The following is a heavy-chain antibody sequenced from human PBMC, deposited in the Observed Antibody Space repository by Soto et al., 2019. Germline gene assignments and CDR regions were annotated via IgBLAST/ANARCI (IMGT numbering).Heavy chain of an antibody. V-gene: IGHV4-59*01. CDR2: IYYSGST. CDR1: GGSISSYY. CDR3: ARDLSPDAYYFDY. J-gene: IGHJ4*02. Sequence: QVQLQESGPGLVKPSETLSLTCTVSGGSISSYYWSWIRQPPGKGLEWIGYIYYSGSTNYNPSLKSRVTISVDTSKNQFSLKLSSVTAADTAVYYCARDLSPDAYYFDYWGQGNLVTVSS.